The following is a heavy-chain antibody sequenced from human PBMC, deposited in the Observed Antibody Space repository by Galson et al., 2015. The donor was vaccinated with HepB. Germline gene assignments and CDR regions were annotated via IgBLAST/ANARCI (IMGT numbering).Heavy chain of an antibody. D-gene: IGHD3-10*01. J-gene: IGHJ6*02. Sequence: SLRLSCAASGFTFSSYWMSWVRQAPGKGLEWVANIKQDGSEKYYVDSVKGRFTISRDNAKNSLYLQMNSLRAEDTAVYYCARDPFAFGEFPNYYYGMDVWGQGTTVTVSS. CDR2: IKQDGSEK. CDR3: ARDPFAFGEFPNYYYGMDV. CDR1: GFTFSSYW. V-gene: IGHV3-7*03.